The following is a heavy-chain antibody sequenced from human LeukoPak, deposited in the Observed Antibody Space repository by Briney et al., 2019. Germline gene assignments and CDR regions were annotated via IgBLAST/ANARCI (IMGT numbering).Heavy chain of an antibody. CDR3: AKDTISPPDYYYMDV. CDR1: GGSISSYY. J-gene: IGHJ6*03. Sequence: SETLSLTCTVSGGSISSYYWSWIRQAAGKGLEWIGRIYTSGSTNYNPSLKSRVTMSIDTSKNQFSLKLSSMTAADTAVYYCAKDTISPPDYYYMDVWGKGPRSPSP. V-gene: IGHV4-4*07. CDR2: IYTSGST. D-gene: IGHD3-3*01.